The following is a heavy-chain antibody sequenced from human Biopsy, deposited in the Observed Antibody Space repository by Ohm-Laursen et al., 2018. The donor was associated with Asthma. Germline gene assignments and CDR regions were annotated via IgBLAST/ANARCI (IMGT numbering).Heavy chain of an antibody. D-gene: IGHD6-13*01. CDR3: AKNNDKQLTY. Sequence: SLRLSCTASGFSFSKYGIHWVRQAPGKGLQWVAVITHDGSRMYYADSVRGRFTISRDNSRNTLYLEMSSLRVDDTAVYYCAKNNDKQLTYWGRGTLVTVSS. V-gene: IGHV3-33*05. J-gene: IGHJ4*02. CDR2: ITHDGSRM. CDR1: GFSFSKYG.